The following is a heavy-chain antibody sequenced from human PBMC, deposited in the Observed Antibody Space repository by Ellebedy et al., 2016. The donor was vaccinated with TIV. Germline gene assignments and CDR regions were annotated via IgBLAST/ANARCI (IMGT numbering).Heavy chain of an antibody. D-gene: IGHD3-10*02. CDR2: ISAYNGNT. V-gene: IGHV1-18*01. CDR3: AKSGLFGELLYLDY. J-gene: IGHJ4*02. Sequence: AASVKVSCKASGYTFTSYGISWVRQAPGQGLEWMGWISAYNGNTNYAQKLQGRVTMTTDTSTSTAYMELRSLRSDDTAVFSCAKSGLFGELLYLDYWGQGTLVTVSS. CDR1: GYTFTSYG.